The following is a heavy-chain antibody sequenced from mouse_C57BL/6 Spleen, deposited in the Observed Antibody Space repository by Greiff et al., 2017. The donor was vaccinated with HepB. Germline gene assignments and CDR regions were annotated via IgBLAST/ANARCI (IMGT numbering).Heavy chain of an antibody. Sequence: QVHVKQSGAELVKPGASVKLSCKASGYTFTEYTIHWVKQRSGQGLEWIGWFYPGSGSIKYNEKFKDKATLTADKSSSTVYMELSRLTSEDSAVYFCARHEDRLGLYYAMDYWGQGTSVTVSS. CDR2: FYPGSGSI. CDR1: GYTFTEYT. V-gene: IGHV1-62-2*01. D-gene: IGHD3-2*02. J-gene: IGHJ4*01. CDR3: ARHEDRLGLYYAMDY.